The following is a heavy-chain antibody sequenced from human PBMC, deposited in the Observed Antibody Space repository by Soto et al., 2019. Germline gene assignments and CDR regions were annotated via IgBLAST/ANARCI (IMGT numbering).Heavy chain of an antibody. V-gene: IGHV3-64D*06. Sequence: AVGSLRLSGSASGFTFSSYAMHWVRQAPGKGLEYVSAISSNGGSTYYADSVKGRFTISRDNSKNTLYLQMSSLRAEDTAVYYCVKDGVVGATTIEWFDPWGQGTLVTVSS. CDR3: VKDGVVGATTIEWFDP. CDR2: ISSNGGST. J-gene: IGHJ5*02. D-gene: IGHD1-26*01. CDR1: GFTFSSYA.